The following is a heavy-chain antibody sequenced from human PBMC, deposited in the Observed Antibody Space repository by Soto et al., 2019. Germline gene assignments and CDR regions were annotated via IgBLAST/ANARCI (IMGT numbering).Heavy chain of an antibody. Sequence: EVQLVESGGGLVKPGGSLRLSCAASGFTFSSYSMNWVRQAPGKGLEWVSSISSSSSYIYYADSVKGRFTISRDNAKNSLYLQMNSLRAEDTAVYYCARDSHIYNWTPRGSRFDPWGQGTLVTVSS. J-gene: IGHJ5*02. CDR3: ARDSHIYNWTPRGSRFDP. V-gene: IGHV3-21*01. D-gene: IGHD1-20*01. CDR1: GFTFSSYS. CDR2: ISSSSSYI.